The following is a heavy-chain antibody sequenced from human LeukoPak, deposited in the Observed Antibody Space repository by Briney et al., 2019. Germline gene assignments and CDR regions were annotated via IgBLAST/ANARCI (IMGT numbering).Heavy chain of an antibody. CDR2: IKPDGSQR. D-gene: IGHD3-16*01. J-gene: IGHJ4*02. Sequence: GGSLRLSCAASGFSFRDYWMDWLRQAPGMGLEWVASIKPDGSQRDYVDSVKGRFTISRDNAQNSLYLQMNSLRVEDTAVYYCARDDASSSFTYWGQGALVTVSS. CDR3: ARDDASSSFTY. V-gene: IGHV3-7*01. CDR1: GFSFRDYW.